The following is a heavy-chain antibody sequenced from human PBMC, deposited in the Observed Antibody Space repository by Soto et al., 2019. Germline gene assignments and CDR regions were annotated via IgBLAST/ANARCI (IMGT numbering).Heavy chain of an antibody. V-gene: IGHV3-48*02. CDR2: ISGSGTTI. Sequence: EVQLVESGGGLVQPGGSLRLSCAASGFTFSGYYMHWVRQAPGKGLEWVSYISGSGTTIYYADSVKGRFTISSDNAKNPLYLQMNSLRDEDTAVYYCARGDYIWGTYRSLAYWGQGTLVTVSS. J-gene: IGHJ4*02. CDR1: GFTFSGYY. CDR3: ARGDYIWGTYRSLAY. D-gene: IGHD3-16*02.